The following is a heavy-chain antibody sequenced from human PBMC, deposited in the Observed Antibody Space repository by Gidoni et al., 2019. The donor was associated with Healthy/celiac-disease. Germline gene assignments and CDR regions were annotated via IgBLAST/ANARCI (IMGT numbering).Heavy chain of an antibody. Sequence: QVQLVESGGGVVQPGRSLRLSCAASGFTFSRYGMHWVRKAPGKGLEWVAFISYDGSNKYYADSLKGRFTISRDNSKNTLYLQMNSLRAEDTAVYYCAKDDSEVDYGDYVAPTPDYWGQGTLVTVSS. CDR3: AKDDSEVDYGDYVAPTPDY. D-gene: IGHD4-17*01. V-gene: IGHV3-30*18. CDR1: GFTFSRYG. J-gene: IGHJ4*02. CDR2: ISYDGSNK.